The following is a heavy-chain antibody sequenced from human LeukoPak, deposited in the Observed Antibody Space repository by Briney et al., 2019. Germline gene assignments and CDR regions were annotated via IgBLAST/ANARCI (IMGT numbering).Heavy chain of an antibody. CDR2: ISGSGGST. CDR1: GFTFSSYA. V-gene: IGHV3-23*01. D-gene: IGHD5-18*01. CDR3: AKGGYSYGYGHDAFDI. J-gene: IGHJ3*02. Sequence: GGSLRLSCAASGFTFSSYAMSWVRQAPGKGLEWVSAISGSGGSTYYADSVKGRFTISRDNSKNTLYLQMNSLRAEDTALYYCAKGGYSYGYGHDAFDIWGQGTMVTVSS.